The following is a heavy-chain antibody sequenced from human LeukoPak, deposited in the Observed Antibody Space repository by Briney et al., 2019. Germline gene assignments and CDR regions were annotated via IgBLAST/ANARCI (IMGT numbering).Heavy chain of an antibody. CDR3: ARSCSGGSCEFDY. J-gene: IGHJ4*02. CDR2: IYHSGST. V-gene: IGHV4-4*02. D-gene: IGHD2-15*01. CDR1: GGSISSSNW. Sequence: SETLSLTCAVSGGSISSSNWWSWVRQPPGKGLEWIGEIYHSGSTNYNPSLKSRVTIPVDTSKNQFSLKLSSVTAADTAVYYCARSCSGGSCEFDYWGQGTLVTVSS.